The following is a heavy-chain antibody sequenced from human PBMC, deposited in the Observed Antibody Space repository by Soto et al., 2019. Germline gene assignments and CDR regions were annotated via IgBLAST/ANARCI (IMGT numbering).Heavy chain of an antibody. V-gene: IGHV3-33*01. Sequence: GGSLRLSCAASGFTFSSYGIHWVRQAPGKGLEWVAVIWYDGSKKYYADSVKGRFTISRDNSKNTVYLEMNSLRAEDTAVYYCARDENHYFDYWGQGTLVTVSS. CDR2: IWYDGSKK. J-gene: IGHJ4*02. CDR1: GFTFSSYG. CDR3: ARDENHYFDY.